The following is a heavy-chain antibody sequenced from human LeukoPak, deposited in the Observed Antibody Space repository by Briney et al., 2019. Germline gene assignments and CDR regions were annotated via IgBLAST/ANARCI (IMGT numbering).Heavy chain of an antibody. Sequence: SETLSLTCTVSGYSISSGYYWGWIRQPPGKGLEWIGSIYHSGNTYHKPSLKSRLTISVDTSKNQFSLKLRSVTAADTAVYYCARANSGQYDFWGQGTLVTVSS. CDR3: ARANSGQYDF. CDR2: IYHSGNT. CDR1: GYSISSGYY. D-gene: IGHD1-26*01. J-gene: IGHJ4*02. V-gene: IGHV4-38-2*02.